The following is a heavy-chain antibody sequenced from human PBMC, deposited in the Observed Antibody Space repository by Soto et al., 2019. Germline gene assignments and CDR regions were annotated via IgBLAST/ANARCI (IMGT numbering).Heavy chain of an antibody. V-gene: IGHV5-10-1*01. J-gene: IGHJ6*02. CDR2: IDPSDSYT. Sequence: GESLKISCKGSGYSFTSYWISWVRQMPGKGLEWMGRIDPSDSYTNYSPSFQGHVTISADKSISTAYLQWSSLKASDTAMYYCASRNYDLNYRMDVWGQGTTVTVSS. D-gene: IGHD3-3*01. CDR1: GYSFTSYW. CDR3: ASRNYDLNYRMDV.